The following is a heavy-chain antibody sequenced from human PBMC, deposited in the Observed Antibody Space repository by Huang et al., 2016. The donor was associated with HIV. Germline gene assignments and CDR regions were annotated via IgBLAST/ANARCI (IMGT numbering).Heavy chain of an antibody. J-gene: IGHJ4*02. V-gene: IGHV3-30-3*01. CDR1: GFDFSSYA. CDR2: ISNDGNNM. D-gene: IGHD6-13*01. CDR3: ARGGILGTSWYRPFDY. Sequence: QVQLGESGGGVVQPEKSLILSCAASGFDFSSYAMNWFRQAPGKGPQLVAVISNDGNNMYYSDAVKGRFIISRDNSKNTLYLQMNSLRGEDTAIYYCARGGILGTSWYRPFDYWGQGTLVTVSS.